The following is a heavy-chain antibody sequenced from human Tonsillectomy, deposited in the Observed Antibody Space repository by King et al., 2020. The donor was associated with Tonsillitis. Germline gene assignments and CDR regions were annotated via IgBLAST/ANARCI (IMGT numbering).Heavy chain of an antibody. CDR2: IKKDGSEK. D-gene: IGHD3-16*01. Sequence: VQLVESGGGLVQPGGSLRLSCAASGFTFSNHWMSWVRQAPGNGLEWVANIKKDGSEKYYVGSLKGRFTISRDNARSSLYLQMNSLRAEDTAVYYCVRDGDYFEHWGQGALVTVSS. J-gene: IGHJ4*02. V-gene: IGHV3-7*03. CDR1: GFTFSNHW. CDR3: VRDGDYFEH.